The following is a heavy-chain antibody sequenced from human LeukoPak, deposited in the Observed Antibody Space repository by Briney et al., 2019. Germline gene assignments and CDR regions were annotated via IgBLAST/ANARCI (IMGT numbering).Heavy chain of an antibody. CDR1: GFTFSDYY. Sequence: GGSLRLSCAASGFTFSDYYMSWIRQAPGKGLEWVSYISSSGGAIYYADSVKGRFTISRDNSKNTLYLQMNSLRAEDTAVYYCARVNYYYYYMDVWGKGTTVTVSS. CDR2: ISSSGGAI. J-gene: IGHJ6*03. V-gene: IGHV3-11*04. CDR3: ARVNYYYYYMDV.